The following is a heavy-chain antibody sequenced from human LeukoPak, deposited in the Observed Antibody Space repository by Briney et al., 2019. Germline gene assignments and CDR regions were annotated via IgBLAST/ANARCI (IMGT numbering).Heavy chain of an antibody. V-gene: IGHV3-23*01. CDR1: GFTFITYA. CDR2: VSGADGTT. Sequence: PGGSLRLSCAASGFTFITYAMTWVRQAPGKGLEWVSGVSGADGTTYYADSVKGRFTISRDNSKSTLYLQMNSLRAEDTAVYYCAKSVEVDTAMVRGYFDYWGQGTLVTVSS. J-gene: IGHJ4*02. CDR3: AKSVEVDTAMVRGYFDY. D-gene: IGHD5-18*01.